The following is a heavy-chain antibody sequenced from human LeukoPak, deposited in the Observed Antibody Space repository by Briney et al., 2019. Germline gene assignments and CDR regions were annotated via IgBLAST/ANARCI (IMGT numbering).Heavy chain of an antibody. CDR2: IYYSGST. J-gene: IGHJ3*02. D-gene: IGHD4-23*01. V-gene: IGHV4-59*01. CDR3: ARERGAVGAFDI. Sequence: PSETLSLTCTVSGGSISSYYWSWIRQPPGKGLEWIGYIYYSGSTNYNPSLKSRVTISVDTSKNQFSLKLSSVTAADTAVYYCARERGAVGAFDIWGQGTMVTVSS. CDR1: GGSISSYY.